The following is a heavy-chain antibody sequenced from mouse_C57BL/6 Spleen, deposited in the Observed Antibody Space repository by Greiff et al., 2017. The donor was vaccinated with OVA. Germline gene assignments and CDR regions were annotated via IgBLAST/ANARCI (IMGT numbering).Heavy chain of an antibody. D-gene: IGHD1-1*01. V-gene: IGHV2-2*01. J-gene: IGHJ4*01. CDR2: IWSGGST. Sequence: QVQLQQSGPGLVQPSQSLSITCTVSGFSLTSYGVHWVRQSPGKGLEWLGVIWSGGSTDYNAAFISRLSISKDNSKSQVFFKMNSLQADDTAIYYCARNREATVVGDYAMDYWGQGTSVTVSS. CDR1: GFSLTSYG. CDR3: ARNREATVVGDYAMDY.